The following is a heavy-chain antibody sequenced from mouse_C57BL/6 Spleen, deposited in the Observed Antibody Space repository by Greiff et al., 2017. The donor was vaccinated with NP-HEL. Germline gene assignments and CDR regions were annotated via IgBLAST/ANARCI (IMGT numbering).Heavy chain of an antibody. CDR1: GFTFTDYY. CDR2: IRNKANGYTT. CDR3: ARYGGRGYFDY. D-gene: IGHD3-3*01. V-gene: IGHV7-3*01. J-gene: IGHJ2*01. Sequence: EVKLVESGGGLVQPGGSLSLSCAASGFTFTDYYMSWVRQPPGKALEWLGFIRNKANGYTTEYSASVKGRFTISRDNSQSIRDRQMNALRAEDRATYYGARYGGRGYFDYWGQGTTLTVSS.